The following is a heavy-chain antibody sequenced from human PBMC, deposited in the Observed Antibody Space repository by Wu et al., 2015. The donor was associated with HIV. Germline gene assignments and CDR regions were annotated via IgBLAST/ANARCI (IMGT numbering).Heavy chain of an antibody. J-gene: IGHJ4*02. CDR1: GYTVTGYY. Sequence: QVQLVQSGAEVKKPGASVKVSCKASGYTVTGYYMHWVRQAPGQGLEWMGWINPNSGGTNYAQKFQGRVTMTRDTSISTAYMELSRLRSDDTAVYYCAREDIVVVVAAGLGYWGQGTPVTVSS. D-gene: IGHD2-15*01. CDR3: AREDIVVVVAAGLGY. V-gene: IGHV1-2*02. CDR2: INPNSGGT.